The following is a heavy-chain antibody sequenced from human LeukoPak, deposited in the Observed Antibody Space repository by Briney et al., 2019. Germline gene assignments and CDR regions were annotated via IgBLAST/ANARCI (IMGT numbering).Heavy chain of an antibody. CDR1: GYSISSGYY. Sequence: PSETLSLTCAVSGYSISSGYYWGWIRQPPGKGLEWIGSIYHSGSTYYNPSLKSRVTISVDTSKNQFSLKLSSVTAADTAVYYCARASYSGSYTWDYWGQGTLVTVSS. V-gene: IGHV4-38-2*01. CDR2: IYHSGST. J-gene: IGHJ4*02. D-gene: IGHD1-26*01. CDR3: ARASYSGSYTWDY.